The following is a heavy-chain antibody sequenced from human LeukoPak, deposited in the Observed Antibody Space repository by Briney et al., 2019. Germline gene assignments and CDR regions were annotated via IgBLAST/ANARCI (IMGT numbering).Heavy chain of an antibody. V-gene: IGHV4-38-2*02. CDR1: GYSISSGYY. Sequence: SETLSLTCTVSGYSISSGYYWGWIRQPPGKGLEWIGSIYHSGSTYYNPSLKSRVTISVDTSKNQFSLKLSSVTAADTAVYYCASLSGYDSSGYYSEAFDIWGQGTMVTVSS. J-gene: IGHJ3*02. D-gene: IGHD3-22*01. CDR2: IYHSGST. CDR3: ASLSGYDSSGYYSEAFDI.